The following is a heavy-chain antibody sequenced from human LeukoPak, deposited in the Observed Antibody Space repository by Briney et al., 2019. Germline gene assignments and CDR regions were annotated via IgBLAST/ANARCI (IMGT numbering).Heavy chain of an antibody. J-gene: IGHJ3*02. CDR3: ARHDSSGYYLVGDAFDI. D-gene: IGHD3-22*01. V-gene: IGHV1-18*01. CDR2: ISAYNGNT. CDR1: GYTFTSYG. Sequence: ASVKVSCKASGYTFTSYGISWVRQAPGQGLEWMGWISAYNGNTNYAQKLQGRVTMTTDTSTSTAYMELRSLRSDDTAVYYCARHDSSGYYLVGDAFDIWGQGTMVTVSS.